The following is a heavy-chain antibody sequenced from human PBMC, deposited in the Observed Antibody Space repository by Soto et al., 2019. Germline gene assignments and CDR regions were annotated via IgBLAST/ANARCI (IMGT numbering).Heavy chain of an antibody. D-gene: IGHD4-17*01. CDR2: INHRGST. Sequence: SSETLSLTCAVYGGSFSGYYWSWIRQPPGEGREWIGEINHRGSTNYNPSLKSRVTISVDTSKNQFSLKLSSVTAADPAVYYCARGRWSGDYFYYYSYMDVWGKGTTVTVSS. CDR1: GGSFSGYY. V-gene: IGHV4-34*01. J-gene: IGHJ6*03. CDR3: ARGRWSGDYFYYYSYMDV.